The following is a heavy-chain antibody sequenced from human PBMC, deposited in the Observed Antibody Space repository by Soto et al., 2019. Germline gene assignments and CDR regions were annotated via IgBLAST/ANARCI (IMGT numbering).Heavy chain of an antibody. CDR1: GYTFTRYS. CDR3: ARDHAGSGWFRFDY. J-gene: IGHJ4*02. CDR2: ISAYNGDT. Sequence: ASVKVSCKASGYTFTRYSISWVRQAPGQGLEWMGWISAYNGDTNYAQKLQGRVTLTTDTSTSTAYMELRSLRSDDTAIYYCARDHAGSGWFRFDYWGQGTLVTV. V-gene: IGHV1-18*01. D-gene: IGHD6-19*01.